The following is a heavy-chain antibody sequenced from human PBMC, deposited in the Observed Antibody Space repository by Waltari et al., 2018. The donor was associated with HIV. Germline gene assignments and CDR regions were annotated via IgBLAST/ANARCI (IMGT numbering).Heavy chain of an antibody. CDR2: SRSKPYGGTR. Sequence: EVHLVAAGGGLVQPGRSLRLSCQASGFNFGAYAVTWFRQAPGKGLEWVGFSRSKPYGGTREYAASVKGRFTISRDDSKNIAFLQMDSLKIEDTAVYYCARGVNLRCTGDCYSAYWGQGTLVTVSS. D-gene: IGHD2-21*02. CDR3: ARGVNLRCTGDCYSAY. J-gene: IGHJ4*02. V-gene: IGHV3-49*03. CDR1: GFNFGAYA.